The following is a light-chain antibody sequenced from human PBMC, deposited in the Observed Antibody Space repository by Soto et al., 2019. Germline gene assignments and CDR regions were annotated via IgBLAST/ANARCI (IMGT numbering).Light chain of an antibody. Sequence: ETVMTQSPGTLSVSPGGRVTLSCRASQSISNNLAWYQQRSGQAPRLLIYGASTRAPGVPARFSGSGSGTDFTLTISSLQSEGFAVYYCQQYNNWPPVTFGQGTRLEIK. V-gene: IGKV3-15*01. CDR3: QQYNNWPPVT. J-gene: IGKJ5*01. CDR1: QSISNN. CDR2: GAS.